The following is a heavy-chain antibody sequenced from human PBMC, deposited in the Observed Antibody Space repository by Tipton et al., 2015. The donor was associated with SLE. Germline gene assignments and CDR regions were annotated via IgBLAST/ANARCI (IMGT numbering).Heavy chain of an antibody. CDR1: GYTFTNYD. D-gene: IGHD2-2*01. CDR2: MNPNSGYT. J-gene: IGHJ4*02. V-gene: IGHV1-8*01. Sequence: QSGPEVKKPGASVKVSCKASGYTFTNYDINWVRQATGQGLEWMGWMNPNSGYTGYAQKFRGRVTMTRNTSISTAYMELSSLKSEDTAVYYCAREAAAMASDYWGQGTLVTVSS. CDR3: AREAAAMASDY.